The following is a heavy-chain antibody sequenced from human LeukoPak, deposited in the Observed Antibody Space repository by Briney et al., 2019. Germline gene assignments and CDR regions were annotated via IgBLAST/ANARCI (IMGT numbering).Heavy chain of an antibody. CDR1: GGSISSYY. V-gene: IGHV4-59*01. Sequence: SETLSLTCTVSGGSISSYYWSWIRQPPGKGLEWIGYIYYSGSTNYDPSLKSRVTISVDTSKNQFSLKLSSVTAADTAVYYCARDTWELLPGAFDIWGQGTMVTVSS. CDR2: IYYSGST. J-gene: IGHJ3*02. D-gene: IGHD1-26*01. CDR3: ARDTWELLPGAFDI.